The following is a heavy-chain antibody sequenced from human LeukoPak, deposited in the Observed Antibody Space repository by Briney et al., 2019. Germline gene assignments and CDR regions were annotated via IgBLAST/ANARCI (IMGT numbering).Heavy chain of an antibody. CDR3: ARGQRRGIAFGY. CDR1: GGSISSYY. J-gene: IGHJ4*02. D-gene: IGHD3-10*01. CDR2: IYYSGST. Sequence: PSETLSLTCTVSGGSISSYYWSWVRQPPGKGLEWIGYIYYSGSTNYNPSLKSRVTISVDTSKNQFSLKLSSVTAADTAVYYCARGQRRGIAFGYWGQGTLVTVSS. V-gene: IGHV4-59*12.